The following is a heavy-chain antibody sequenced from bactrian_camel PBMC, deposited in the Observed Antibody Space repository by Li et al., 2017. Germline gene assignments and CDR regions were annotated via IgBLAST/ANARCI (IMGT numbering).Heavy chain of an antibody. CDR3: AAIPCPPYDLDMFFSYPGMNY. D-gene: IGHD1*01. CDR2: IDHVGRT. V-gene: IGHV3S53*01. CDR1: WSSNSKYC. J-gene: IGHJ4*01. Sequence: VQLVESGGGSVQAGGSLNLSCAVIRSWSSNSKYCMAWFRQAPGNDREEVAGIDHVGRTKFADSVKGRFTISYDYGIAKKTLYLYMNTLKSEDTAIYYCAAIPCPPYDLDMFFSYPGMNYYGRGTQVTVS.